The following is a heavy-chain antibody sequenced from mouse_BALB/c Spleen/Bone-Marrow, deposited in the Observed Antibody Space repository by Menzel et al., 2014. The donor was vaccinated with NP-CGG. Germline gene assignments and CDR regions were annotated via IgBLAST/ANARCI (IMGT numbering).Heavy chain of an antibody. CDR1: GFTFSSDS. CDR2: ISNGGGST. D-gene: IGHD1-1*01. Sequence: DVHLVESGGGLVQPGGSLKLSCAASGFTFSSDSMSWVRHTPEKRLEWVAYISNGGGSTYYPDTVKGRFTISRDNAKNTLYLQMSTLKSEDTAMYFCARHGLYYGSSSFANWGQGTLVTVSA. V-gene: IGHV5-12-2*01. J-gene: IGHJ3*01. CDR3: ARHGLYYGSSSFAN.